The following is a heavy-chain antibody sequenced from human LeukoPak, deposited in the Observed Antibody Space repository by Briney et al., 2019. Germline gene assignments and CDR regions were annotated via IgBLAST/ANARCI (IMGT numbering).Heavy chain of an antibody. J-gene: IGHJ4*02. CDR2: ISSSGSTI. CDR1: GFTFSSYG. Sequence: PGGSLRLSCAASGFTFSSYGMNWVRQAPGKGLEWVPYISSSGSTIYYADSVKGRFTISRDNAKNSLYLQMNSLRAEDTAVYYCARVQYGSGSYSVDYRGQGTLVTVSS. D-gene: IGHD3-10*01. CDR3: ARVQYGSGSYSVDY. V-gene: IGHV3-48*03.